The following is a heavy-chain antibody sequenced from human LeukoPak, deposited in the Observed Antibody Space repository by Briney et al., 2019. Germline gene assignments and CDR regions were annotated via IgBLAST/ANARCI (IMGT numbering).Heavy chain of an antibody. D-gene: IGHD3-9*01. J-gene: IGHJ3*01. CDR2: INAANGDT. Sequence: GASVKVSCKASGYTFSDYALHWVRQAPGRGLEWMGWINAANGDTKYSQRLHGRFIFTRDTSATTSYLEFTSLTSEDTAVYFCARGRSRGRPFDWLDGLDFWGQGTTVIVS. CDR3: ARGRSRGRPFDWLDGLDF. CDR1: GYTFSDYA. V-gene: IGHV1-3*01.